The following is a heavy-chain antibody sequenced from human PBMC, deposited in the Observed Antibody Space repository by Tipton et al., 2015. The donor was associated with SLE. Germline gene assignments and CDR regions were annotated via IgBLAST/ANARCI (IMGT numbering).Heavy chain of an antibody. J-gene: IGHJ4*02. CDR2: MFSSGTT. V-gene: IGHV4-61*09. CDR3: AGRRGASGLFDS. Sequence: TLSLTCLVSGGSFSRGSYHWSWIRQPAGKGLEWIGQMFSSGTTNYNPSLKSRVTVSVDTSKSQFSLKLTSVTAADTAVYYCAGRRGASGLFDSWGQGILVTGSS. CDR1: GGSFSRGSYH.